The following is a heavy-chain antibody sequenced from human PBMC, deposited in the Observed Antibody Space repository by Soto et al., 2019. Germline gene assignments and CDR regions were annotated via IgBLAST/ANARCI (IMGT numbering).Heavy chain of an antibody. J-gene: IGHJ4*02. CDR2: IIPILGIA. CDR3: ARDWDTAMATGREPQKNFDY. CDR1: GGSFSSYT. D-gene: IGHD5-18*01. V-gene: IGHV1-69*04. Sequence: SVKVSCKASGGSFSSYTISWVRQAPGQGLEWMGRIIPILGIANYAQKFQGRVTITADKSTSTAYMELSSLRSEDTAVYYCARDWDTAMATGREPQKNFDYWGQGTLVTVSS.